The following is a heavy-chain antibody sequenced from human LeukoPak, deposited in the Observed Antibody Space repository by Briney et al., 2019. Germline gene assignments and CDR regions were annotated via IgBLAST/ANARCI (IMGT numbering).Heavy chain of an antibody. D-gene: IGHD3-3*01. CDR3: ARAPGFLEWSRSGWFDP. CDR1: GFTFSRYN. CDR2: ISSSSTV. J-gene: IGHJ5*02. V-gene: IGHV3-48*01. Sequence: GGSLRLSCAASGFTFSRYNMNWVRQAPGKGLEWISYISSSSTVDYADSVKGRFTISRDNAKNSLYLQMNSLRAEDTAVYYCARAPGFLEWSRSGWFDPWGQGTLVTVSS.